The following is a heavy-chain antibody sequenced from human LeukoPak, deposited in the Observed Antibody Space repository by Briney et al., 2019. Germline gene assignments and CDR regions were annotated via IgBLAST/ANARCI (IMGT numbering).Heavy chain of an antibody. V-gene: IGHV4-59*08. CDR1: GGSISSNY. D-gene: IGHD5-24*01. J-gene: IGHJ4*02. CDR3: ARRRRDGYNLYYCDC. CDR2: IYYSGST. Sequence: SETLSLTCTVSGGSISSNYWSWIRQPPGKGLEWIGDIYYSGSTNYNPSLKSRVTISVDTSKNQFSLKLSSVSAADTAVYYCARRRRDGYNLYYCDCWGQATLVTVSS.